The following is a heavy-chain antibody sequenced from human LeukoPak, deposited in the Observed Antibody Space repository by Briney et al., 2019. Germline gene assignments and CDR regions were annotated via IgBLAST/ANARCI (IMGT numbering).Heavy chain of an antibody. CDR1: GFTFSSYW. V-gene: IGHV3-74*01. CDR2: INSDGSST. J-gene: IGHJ4*02. Sequence: PGGSLRLSCAASGFTFSSYWMEWVRQVPGKGLVWVSRINSDGSSTSYADSVKGRFTISRDNAKNTLYLQMNSPRAEDTAVYYCARGTGYSVFDYWGQGTLVTVSS. D-gene: IGHD3/OR15-3a*01. CDR3: ARGTGYSVFDY.